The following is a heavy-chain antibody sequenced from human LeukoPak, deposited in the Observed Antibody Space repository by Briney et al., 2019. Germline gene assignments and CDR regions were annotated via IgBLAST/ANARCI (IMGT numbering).Heavy chain of an antibody. CDR3: ARETRSGTKTYEF. Sequence: GGSLRLSCAASGFIFSNYYMSWIRQVPGKGLEWISYISGDSSFITYADSVRGRLAISRDNSKNSLFLHMNSLRADDTAVYYCARETRSGTKTYEFWGQGTLVTVSS. CDR1: GFIFSNYY. D-gene: IGHD3-3*01. CDR2: ISGDSSFI. V-gene: IGHV3-11*05. J-gene: IGHJ4*02.